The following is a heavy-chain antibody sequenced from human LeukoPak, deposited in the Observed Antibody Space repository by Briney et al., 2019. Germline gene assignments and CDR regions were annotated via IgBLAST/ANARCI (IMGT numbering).Heavy chain of an antibody. J-gene: IGHJ4*02. D-gene: IGHD3-3*01. CDR3: ARSPVLRFLEWLLLLDY. CDR1: GGSISSGSYY. CDR2: IYTSGST. V-gene: IGHV4-61*02. Sequence: PSETLSLTCTVSGGSISSGSYYWSWIRQPAGKGLEWIGRIYTSGSTNYNPSLKSRVTISVDTSKNQFSLKLSSVTAADTAVYYCARSPVLRFLEWLLLLDYWGQGTLVTVSS.